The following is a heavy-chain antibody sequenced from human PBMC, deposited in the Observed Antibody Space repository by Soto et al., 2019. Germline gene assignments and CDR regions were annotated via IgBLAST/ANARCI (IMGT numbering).Heavy chain of an antibody. CDR1: GYSFTTYG. Sequence: QVQLVQSGGEVKKPGASVKVSCKTSGYSFTTYGISWVRQAPGQGLEWMGWISGYNGNTHYAQKFQGRVSMTTDTSTSTAYMELRSLRSDDTAVYYCARDGPATYYYYGMDVWGQGTTVTVSS. V-gene: IGHV1-18*01. J-gene: IGHJ6*02. CDR3: ARDGPATYYYYGMDV. CDR2: ISGYNGNT.